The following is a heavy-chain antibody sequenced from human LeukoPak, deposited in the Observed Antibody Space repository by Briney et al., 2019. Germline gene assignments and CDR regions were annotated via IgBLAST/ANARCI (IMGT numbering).Heavy chain of an antibody. J-gene: IGHJ4*02. V-gene: IGHV3-23*01. Sequence: GGSLRLSCAASGFTFSSYAMSWVRQAPGKGLEWVSAISGSGGSTYYADSVKGRFTISRDNSKNTLYLQMNSLRAEDTAVYYCASANYDILTGRYFDYWGQGTLVTVSS. CDR2: ISGSGGST. CDR1: GFTFSSYA. D-gene: IGHD3-9*01. CDR3: ASANYDILTGRYFDY.